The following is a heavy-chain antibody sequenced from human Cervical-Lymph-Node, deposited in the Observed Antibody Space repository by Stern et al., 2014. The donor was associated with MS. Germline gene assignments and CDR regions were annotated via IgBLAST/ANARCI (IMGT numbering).Heavy chain of an antibody. J-gene: IGHJ4*02. V-gene: IGHV4-59*01. CDR2: IYYSGST. CDR1: GCSIRSYY. CDR3: ARATDILTGHYPYYFDY. D-gene: IGHD3-9*01. Sequence: QLQLQESGPGLVKPSETLSLTCSVSGCSIRSYYWSWIRQPPGKGLEWIGFIYYSGSTNYNPSLKSRVTISVDTAKNQFSLKLSPVTAADTAVYYCARATDILTGHYPYYFDYWGQGTLVTVSS.